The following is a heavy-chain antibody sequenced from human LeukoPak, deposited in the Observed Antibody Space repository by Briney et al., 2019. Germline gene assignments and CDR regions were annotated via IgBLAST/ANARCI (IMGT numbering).Heavy chain of an antibody. CDR2: INHSGST. D-gene: IGHD3-3*01. CDR1: GGSFSGYY. J-gene: IGHJ6*02. Sequence: QPSETLSLTCTVSGGSFSGYYWSWIRQPPGKGLEWIGEINHSGSTNYNPSLKSRVTISVDTSKNQFSLKLSSVTAADTAVYYCARVLSSGYHYYYYYGMDVWGQGTTVTVSS. V-gene: IGHV4-34*01. CDR3: ARVLSSGYHYYYYYGMDV.